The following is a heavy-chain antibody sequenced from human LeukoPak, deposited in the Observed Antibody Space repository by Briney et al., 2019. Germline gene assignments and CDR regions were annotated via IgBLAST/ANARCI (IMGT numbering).Heavy chain of an antibody. Sequence: PGGSLRLSCAASGFTVSSNYMSWVRQAPGKGLEWVSGINWNGGSTGYADSVKGRFTISRDNAKNSLYLQMNSLRAEDTALYYCARDRAVAGTFDYWGQGTLVTVSS. CDR3: ARDRAVAGTFDY. CDR1: GFTVSSNY. D-gene: IGHD6-19*01. J-gene: IGHJ4*02. V-gene: IGHV3-20*04. CDR2: INWNGGST.